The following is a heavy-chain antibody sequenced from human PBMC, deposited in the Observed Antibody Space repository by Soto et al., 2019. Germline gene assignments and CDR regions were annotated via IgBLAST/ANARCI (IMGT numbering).Heavy chain of an antibody. Sequence: GGSLILSCAASGFTFSSYAMSWVRQAPGKGLEWVSAISGSGGSTYYADSVRGRFTISRDNSKNTLYLQMNSLRAEDTAVYYCAKSSTTRYSGSYPLGYWGQGTLVTVSS. V-gene: IGHV3-23*01. CDR2: ISGSGGST. CDR1: GFTFSSYA. CDR3: AKSSTTRYSGSYPLGY. D-gene: IGHD1-26*01. J-gene: IGHJ4*02.